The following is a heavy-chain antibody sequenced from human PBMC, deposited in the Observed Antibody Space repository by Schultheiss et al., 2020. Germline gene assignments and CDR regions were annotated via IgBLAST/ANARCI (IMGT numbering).Heavy chain of an antibody. J-gene: IGHJ4*02. Sequence: ESLKISCAASGFTVSNNYMIWFRQAPGKGLEWVSLIYSGGGTYYADSVKGLFTISRDNSKNTLYLQMNSLRAEDTAMYYCARDGNGGGNWGPGTLVTVSS. CDR3: ARDGNGGGN. CDR1: GFTVSNNY. D-gene: IGHD3-16*01. V-gene: IGHV3-53*01. CDR2: IYSGGGT.